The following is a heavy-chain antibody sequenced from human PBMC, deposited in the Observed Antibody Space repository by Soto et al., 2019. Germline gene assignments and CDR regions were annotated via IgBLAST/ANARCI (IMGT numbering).Heavy chain of an antibody. J-gene: IGHJ5*02. V-gene: IGHV5-51*01. D-gene: IGHD3-10*01. CDR1: GYIFSSYW. Sequence: VESLKISCKGSGYIFSSYWICWVLEMPGKGLEWMGIIYPGDSDTRYSPSFQGQVTISADKSISTAYLQWSSLKASDTATYYCARHYGSWGENWFDPWGQGTLVTVSS. CDR2: IYPGDSDT. CDR3: ARHYGSWGENWFDP.